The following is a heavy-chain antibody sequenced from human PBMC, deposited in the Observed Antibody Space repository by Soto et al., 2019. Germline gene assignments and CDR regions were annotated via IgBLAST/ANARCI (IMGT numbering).Heavy chain of an antibody. CDR2: ISYDGSNK. J-gene: IGHJ4*02. D-gene: IGHD1-20*01. V-gene: IGHV3-30-3*01. Sequence: GGSLRLSCAASGFTFSSYAMHWVRQAPGKGLEWVAVISYDGSNKYYADSVKGRFTISRDNSKNTLYLQMNSLRAEDTAVYYCARAPYNWNEPFFDYWGQGTLVTVSS. CDR1: GFTFSSYA. CDR3: ARAPYNWNEPFFDY.